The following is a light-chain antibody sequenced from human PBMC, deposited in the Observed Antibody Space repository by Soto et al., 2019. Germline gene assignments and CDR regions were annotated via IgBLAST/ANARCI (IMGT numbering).Light chain of an antibody. J-gene: IGLJ1*01. CDR2: EVN. CDR3: SSYAGNNNLV. CDR1: SSDVGGYNY. V-gene: IGLV2-8*01. Sequence: QSAPTQPPSASGSPGQSVTISCTGTSSDVGGYNYVSWYQHHPGKAPKLMIYEVNKRPSEVPDRFSASKSGNTASLTVSGLQAEDEADYYCSSYAGNNNLVFGTGTKLTVL.